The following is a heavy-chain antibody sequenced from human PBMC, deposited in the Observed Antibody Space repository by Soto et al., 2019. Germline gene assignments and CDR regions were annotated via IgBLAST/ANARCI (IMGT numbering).Heavy chain of an antibody. D-gene: IGHD3-10*01. V-gene: IGHV4-39*01. J-gene: IGHJ5*02. CDR3: ARVLASMVRGVIIGHWFDP. Sequence: PSETLSLTCTVSGGSISSSSYYWGWIRQPPEKGQEWIESIYYSGSTYYNPSLKSRVTISVDTSKNQFSLKLSSVTAADTAVYYCARVLASMVRGVIIGHWFDPWGQGTLVTVSS. CDR1: GGSISSSSYY. CDR2: IYYSGST.